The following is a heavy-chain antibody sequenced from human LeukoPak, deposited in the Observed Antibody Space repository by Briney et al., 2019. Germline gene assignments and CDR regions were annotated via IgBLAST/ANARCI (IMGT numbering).Heavy chain of an antibody. CDR1: GYTFTSYG. D-gene: IGHD3-10*01. CDR2: ISAYNGNT. V-gene: IGHV1-18*04. Sequence: ASVKVSCKASGYTFTSYGISWVRQAPGQGLEWMGWISAYNGNTNYAQKLQGRVTMTTDTSTSTAYMELRSLRSDDPAVYYCARGADYYGSGSRDYGMDVWGKGTTVTVSS. J-gene: IGHJ6*04. CDR3: ARGADYYGSGSRDYGMDV.